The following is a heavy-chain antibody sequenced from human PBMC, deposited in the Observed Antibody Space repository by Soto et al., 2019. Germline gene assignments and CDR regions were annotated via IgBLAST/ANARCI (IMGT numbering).Heavy chain of an antibody. CDR2: IRSKAYGGTT. CDR1: GFTLGDYA. Sequence: GGSRRLSCTASGFTLGDYAMSWVRQAPGKGLEWVGFIRSKAYGGTTEYAASVKGRFTISRDDSKSIAYLQMNSLKTEDTAVYYCTRGGRWTLGWFDPWGQGTLVTVSS. D-gene: IGHD6-19*01. V-gene: IGHV3-49*04. J-gene: IGHJ5*02. CDR3: TRGGRWTLGWFDP.